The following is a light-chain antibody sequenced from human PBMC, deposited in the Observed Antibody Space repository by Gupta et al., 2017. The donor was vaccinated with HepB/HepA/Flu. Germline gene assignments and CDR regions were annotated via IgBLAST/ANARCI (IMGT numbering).Light chain of an antibody. CDR2: WAS. CDR1: QNILYSSNNNDY. CDR3: QQYDSTPST. Sequence: DIVLTQSPDSLAVSLGERATINCKSSQNILYSSNNNDYLAWYQLKPGQPPKLLIHWASTRESGVPDRFSGRGSGTDFTLTIDSLQAEDAAVYCCQQYDSTPSTFGQGTKLEIK. V-gene: IGKV4-1*01. J-gene: IGKJ2*01.